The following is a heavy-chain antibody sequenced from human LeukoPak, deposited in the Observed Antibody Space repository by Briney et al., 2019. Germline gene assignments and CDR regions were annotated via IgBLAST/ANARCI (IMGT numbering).Heavy chain of an antibody. CDR1: GYTFTSYG. Sequence: ASVKVSCKASGYTFTSYGISWVRQAPGQGLEWMGWISAYNGNTNYAQKLQGRVTMTTDTSTSTAYMELRSLRSDDTAVYYCAGDRGLLLWFGGDYYFDYWGQGTLVTVSS. J-gene: IGHJ4*02. CDR3: AGDRGLLLWFGGDYYFDY. D-gene: IGHD3-10*01. CDR2: ISAYNGNT. V-gene: IGHV1-18*01.